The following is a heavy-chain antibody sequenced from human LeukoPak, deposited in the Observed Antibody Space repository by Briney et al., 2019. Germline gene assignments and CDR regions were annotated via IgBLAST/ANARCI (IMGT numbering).Heavy chain of an antibody. V-gene: IGHV3-74*01. CDR3: AKSQDGGRLFHFDY. J-gene: IGHJ4*02. CDR2: INSDGGTT. D-gene: IGHD1-26*01. CDR1: GFTFSSYW. Sequence: QSGGSLRLSCAASGFTFSSYWMHWVRHAPGKGLVWVSRINSDGGTTTYADSVKGRFTISRDNAKNTLYLQMNSLRAEDTAVYFCAKSQDGGRLFHFDYWGQGTLVTVSS.